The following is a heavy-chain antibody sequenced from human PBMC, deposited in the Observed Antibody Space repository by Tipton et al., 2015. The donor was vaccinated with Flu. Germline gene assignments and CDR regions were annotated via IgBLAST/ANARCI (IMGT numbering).Heavy chain of an antibody. J-gene: IGHJ4*02. CDR3: VRAIAAAGSR. CDR1: GFTFSIYA. V-gene: IGHV3-23*01. D-gene: IGHD6-13*01. CDR2: ISGGGGGT. Sequence: GSLRLSCAASGFTFSIYAMSWVRQAPGKRLEWISAISGGGGGTYYADSVKGRFTISRDNAKNSLYLQMNSLRVEDTAVYYCVRAIAAAGSRWGQGTLVTVSS.